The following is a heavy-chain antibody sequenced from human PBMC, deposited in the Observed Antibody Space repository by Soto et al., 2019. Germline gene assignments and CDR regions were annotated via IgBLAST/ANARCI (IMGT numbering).Heavy chain of an antibody. CDR2: ISSGGDYI. CDR1: GFTFSSYS. D-gene: IGHD3-3*02. CDR3: AKRRLTAGFIFGKYYSYYGLDV. Sequence: PGGSLRLSCAASGFTFSSYSISWVRQAPGKGLEWVSSISSGGDYIYYRDSLKGRFTISRDNAKNSLDLQLTSLRAEDTAVYYCAKRRLTAGFIFGKYYSYYGLDVWGHGTTVTVSS. V-gene: IGHV3-21*01. J-gene: IGHJ6*02.